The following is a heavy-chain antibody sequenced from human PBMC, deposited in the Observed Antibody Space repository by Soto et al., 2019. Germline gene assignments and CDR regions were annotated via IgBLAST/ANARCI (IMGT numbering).Heavy chain of an antibody. V-gene: IGHV3-23*01. Sequence: LRLSCAASGFTFSSYAMSWVRQAPGKGLEWVSAISGSGGSTYYADSVKGRFTISRDNSKNTLYLQMNSLRAEDTAVYYCAKLGDSVAGTKYYFDYWGQGTLVTVSS. J-gene: IGHJ4*02. CDR1: GFTFSSYA. D-gene: IGHD6-19*01. CDR3: AKLGDSVAGTKYYFDY. CDR2: ISGSGGST.